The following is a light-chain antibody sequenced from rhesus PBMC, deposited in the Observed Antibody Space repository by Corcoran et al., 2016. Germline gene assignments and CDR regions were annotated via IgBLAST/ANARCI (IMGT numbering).Light chain of an antibody. J-gene: IGKJ4*01. CDR1: QSVSSS. Sequence: EIVLTQSPATLSLSPGESAPLSCRASQSVSSSFAWYQQQPEQAPRRLIYGASSRATGIPDRFRGSGSGTDFALTISSLEPEDVAVYYCQQDSNWPQLTFGGGTKVEIK. V-gene: IGKV3-42*01. CDR3: QQDSNWPQLT. CDR2: GAS.